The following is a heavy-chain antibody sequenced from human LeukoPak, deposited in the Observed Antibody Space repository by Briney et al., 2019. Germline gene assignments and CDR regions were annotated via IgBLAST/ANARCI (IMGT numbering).Heavy chain of an antibody. CDR2: IYPDDSDT. D-gene: IGHD3-16*01. CDR3: ARHSDYALTSAHFDY. J-gene: IGHJ4*02. Sequence: GESLKISCKGSGYSFTSYWIGWVRQMPGKGLEWVGIIYPDDSDTRYSPSFQGQVTISADKSISTAYLQWSSLKASDTAMYYCARHSDYALTSAHFDYWGQGTLVTVSS. V-gene: IGHV5-51*01. CDR1: GYSFTSYW.